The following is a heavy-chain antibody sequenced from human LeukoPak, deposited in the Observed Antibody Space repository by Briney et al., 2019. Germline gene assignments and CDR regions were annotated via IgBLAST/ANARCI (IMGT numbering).Heavy chain of an antibody. CDR3: AKDKEAAAGVGIFDF. V-gene: IGHV3-43D*03. D-gene: IGHD6-13*01. CDR2: ISWDGATS. J-gene: IGHJ4*02. CDR1: GCTFDDYG. Sequence: GGSLRLSCAASGCTFDDYGMHWVRQAPGKGLEWVSFISWDGATSNYVDSVKGRFTISRDKSSLFLQMNSLRVEDTALYYCAKDKEAAAGVGIFDFWGQGTLVTVAS.